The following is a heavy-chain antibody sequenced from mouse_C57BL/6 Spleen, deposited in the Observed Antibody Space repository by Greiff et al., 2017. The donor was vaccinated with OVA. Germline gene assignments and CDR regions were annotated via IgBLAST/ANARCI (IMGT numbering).Heavy chain of an antibody. V-gene: IGHV2-2*01. CDR3: ARKGDWDGLDY. D-gene: IGHD4-1*01. CDR2: IWRGGST. CDR1: GFSLTSYG. J-gene: IGHJ2*01. Sequence: QVQLKESGPGLVQPSPSLSITCTVSGFSLTSYGVHWVRQSPGQGLEWLGVIWRGGSTDNNAAFISRLSISKDNSKSQVFFKMNSLQADDTAIYYCARKGDWDGLDYWGQGTTLTVSS.